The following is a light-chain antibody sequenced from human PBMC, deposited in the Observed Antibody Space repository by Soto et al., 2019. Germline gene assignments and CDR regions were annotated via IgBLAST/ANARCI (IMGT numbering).Light chain of an antibody. CDR3: QQYGSSPLT. J-gene: IGKJ1*01. V-gene: IGKV3-20*01. Sequence: VLTQSPDTLSLPPGERAALSCRAGQSISGTFLNWYQQKPGQAPRLLIYGASNRATGTPDRFSGSGSGTDFTLTISRLEPEDFAVYYCQQYGSSPLTFGQGTRWIS. CDR1: QSISGTF. CDR2: GAS.